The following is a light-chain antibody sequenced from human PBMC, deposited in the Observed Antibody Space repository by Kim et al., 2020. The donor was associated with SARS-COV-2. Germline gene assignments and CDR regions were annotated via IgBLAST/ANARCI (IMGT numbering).Light chain of an antibody. J-gene: IGKJ1*01. CDR3: QQYGTSLRT. Sequence: EIVLTQSPGTLSLSPGERATLSCRASQSVTSSYLAWYQQKHGQPPRLLIYGASNRATGIPDRFSGSGSGTDFTLTISRLESEDLVVYYCQQYGTSLRTFGQGTKVEIK. V-gene: IGKV3-20*01. CDR2: GAS. CDR1: QSVTSSY.